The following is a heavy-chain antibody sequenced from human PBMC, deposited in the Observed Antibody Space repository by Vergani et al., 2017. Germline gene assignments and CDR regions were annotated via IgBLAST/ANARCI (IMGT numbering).Heavy chain of an antibody. CDR1: DFTFSTYS. Sequence: EVQLVESGGGLVKTGGSLRLSCAASDFTFSTYSMNWVRQAPGKGLEWVSSISSGSTYTFYADSVKDRFTISRDNAKSTLYLHMSSLRAEDTATYYCARDGEKVGYRRHNYLDVWGQGTLVTVSS. J-gene: IGHJ4*02. CDR3: ARDGEKVGYRRHNYLDV. CDR2: ISSGSTYT. V-gene: IGHV3-21*06. D-gene: IGHD6-25*01.